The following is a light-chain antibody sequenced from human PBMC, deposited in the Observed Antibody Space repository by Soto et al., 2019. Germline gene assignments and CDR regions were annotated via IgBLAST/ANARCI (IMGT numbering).Light chain of an antibody. CDR3: QQYSTYPIT. Sequence: DIQTTQSPSSMFASVGDRVTITCRASQGIRNNLGWYQQKPGKAPKLLIYKASNLESGLPSRFTGSVSGTEGTITISSLQSDDVATYYCQQYSTYPITFGQGTRLEIK. J-gene: IGKJ5*01. CDR1: QGIRNN. CDR2: KAS. V-gene: IGKV1-5*03.